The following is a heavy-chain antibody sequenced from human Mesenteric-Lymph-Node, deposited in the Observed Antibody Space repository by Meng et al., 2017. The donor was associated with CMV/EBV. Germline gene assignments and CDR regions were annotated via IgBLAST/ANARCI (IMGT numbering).Heavy chain of an antibody. CDR3: AREGTMSFSLES. CDR2: ISSNGGRS. Sequence: SCAASGFTFSSYWMHWVRQAPGKGLEWVAYISSNGGRSYDADSVKGRFTISRDNSKNTVYLQMNTLRADDTAVYYCAREGTMSFSLESWGQGTLVTVSS. D-gene: IGHD3-10*01. J-gene: IGHJ4*02. CDR1: GFTFSSYW. V-gene: IGHV3-30*03.